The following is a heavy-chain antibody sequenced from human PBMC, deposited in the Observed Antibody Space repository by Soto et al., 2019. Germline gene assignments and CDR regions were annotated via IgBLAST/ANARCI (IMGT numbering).Heavy chain of an antibody. CDR3: ARDSSALDY. CDR2: ISYDGSNK. V-gene: IGHV3-30-3*01. CDR1: GFTFSSYA. Sequence: QPVGSLRLSCAASGFTFSSYAMHWVRQAPGKGLEWVAVISYDGSNKYYADSVKGRFTISRDNSKNTLYLQMNSLRAEDTAVYYCARDSSALDYWGQGTLVTVSS. D-gene: IGHD6-6*01. J-gene: IGHJ4*02.